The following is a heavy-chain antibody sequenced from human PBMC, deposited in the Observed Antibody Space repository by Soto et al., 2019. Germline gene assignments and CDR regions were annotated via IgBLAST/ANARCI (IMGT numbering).Heavy chain of an antibody. D-gene: IGHD3-22*01. V-gene: IGHV4-34*01. CDR2: INHLGST. Sequence: SETLSLTCVVSGGSLSDYFWSWIRQPPGMALEWIGEINHLGSTNYNPSLKSRVTMSVDTSKNQFSLTLSSVTAADTAVYYCARVSRYYDSSGYYSIFDYWGQGTLVTVSS. CDR1: GGSLSDYF. CDR3: ARVSRYYDSSGYYSIFDY. J-gene: IGHJ4*02.